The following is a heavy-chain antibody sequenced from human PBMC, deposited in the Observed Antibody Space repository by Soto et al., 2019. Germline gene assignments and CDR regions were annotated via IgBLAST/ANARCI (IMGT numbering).Heavy chain of an antibody. J-gene: IGHJ6*02. CDR3: ARDPISSFAMGV. D-gene: IGHD3-10*01. CDR2: IIPTFGQT. V-gene: IGHV1-69*18. CDR1: GDTFSSYA. Sequence: QEQLVQSGAEVKKPGSSVKVSCKAPGDTFSSYAISWVRQAPGQGLEWMGKIIPTFGQTHYAEKFRGTLTISADESTSTVYMELSSLMAEDTAVYYCARDPISSFAMGVWGQGTTVIVSS.